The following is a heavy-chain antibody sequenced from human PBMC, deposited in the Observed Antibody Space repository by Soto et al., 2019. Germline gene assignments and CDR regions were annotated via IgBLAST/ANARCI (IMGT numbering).Heavy chain of an antibody. CDR1: GYTFTGYY. Sequence: ASVKVSCKASGYTFTGYYMHWVRQAPGQGLEWMGWINPNSGGTNYAQKFQGRVTMTRDTSISTAYMELSRPRSDDTAVYYCARSGVVIIYDYYYGMDVWGQGTTVTVSS. J-gene: IGHJ6*02. CDR2: INPNSGGT. V-gene: IGHV1-2*02. D-gene: IGHD3-3*01. CDR3: ARSGVVIIYDYYYGMDV.